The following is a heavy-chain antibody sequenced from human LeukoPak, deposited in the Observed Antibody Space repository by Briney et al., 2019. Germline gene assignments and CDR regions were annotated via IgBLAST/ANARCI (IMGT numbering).Heavy chain of an antibody. D-gene: IGHD3-9*01. CDR3: ARMYYDILTGYYVYFDY. Sequence: SETLCLTCTASGGSISSYYWSWIRQPPGKGLEWIGYIYYSGSTNYNPSLKSRVTISVDTSKNQFSLKLSSVTAADTAVYYCARMYYDILTGYYVYFDYWGQGTLVSVSS. J-gene: IGHJ4*02. CDR2: IYYSGST. V-gene: IGHV4-59*01. CDR1: GGSISSYY.